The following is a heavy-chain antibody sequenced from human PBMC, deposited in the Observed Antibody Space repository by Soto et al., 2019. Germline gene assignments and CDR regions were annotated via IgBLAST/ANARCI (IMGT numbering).Heavy chain of an antibody. CDR3: ATDSWNKKQFDY. J-gene: IGHJ4*02. CDR2: FDPEDGET. CDR1: GYTLTELS. D-gene: IGHD1-1*01. V-gene: IGHV1-24*01. Sequence: VKVSCKVSGYTLTELSMHWVRQAPGKGLEWMGGFDPEDGETIYAQKFQGRVTMTEDTSTDTAYMELSSLRSEDTAVYYCATDSWNKKQFDYWGQGTLVPVSS.